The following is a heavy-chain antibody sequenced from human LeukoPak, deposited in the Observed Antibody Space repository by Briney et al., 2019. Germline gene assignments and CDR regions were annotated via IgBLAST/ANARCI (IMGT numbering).Heavy chain of an antibody. CDR1: GGSISSSSYY. V-gene: IGHV4-39*01. J-gene: IGHJ4*02. CDR2: IYYSGST. D-gene: IGHD6-6*01. CDR3: ASPSSIAARGGLYYFDY. Sequence: SSETLSLTCTVSGGSISSSSYYWGWIRQPPGKRLEWIGSIYYSGSTYYNPSLKSRVTISVDTSKNQFSLKLSSVTAADTAVYYCASPSSIAARGGLYYFDYWGQGTLVTVSS.